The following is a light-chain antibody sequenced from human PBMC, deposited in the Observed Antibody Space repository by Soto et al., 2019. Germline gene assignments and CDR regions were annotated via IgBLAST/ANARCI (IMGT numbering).Light chain of an antibody. Sequence: EIVLTQSPGTLSLFPGERATLSCRASQSLNTYLAWYQQNPGQAPRLLIFAASSRATGVPDRFSGSGSGTNFTLTVTRLEPEDFAMYCWQQYGSSRTFGQGSKVESK. J-gene: IGKJ1*01. CDR2: AAS. CDR3: QQYGSSRT. V-gene: IGKV3-20*01. CDR1: QSLNTY.